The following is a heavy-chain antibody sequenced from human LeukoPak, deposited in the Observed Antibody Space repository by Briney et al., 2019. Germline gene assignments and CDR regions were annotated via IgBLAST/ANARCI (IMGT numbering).Heavy chain of an antibody. CDR2: IYYSGST. CDR3: AREIGSYPWRSWFDS. Sequence: GSLRLSCAASGFTFSNYAMSWIRQPPGKGLEWIGYIYYSGSTNYNPSLKSRVTISVDTSKNQFSLKLRSVTAADTAVYYCAREIGSYPWRSWFDSWGQGTLVTVSS. D-gene: IGHD3-10*01. V-gene: IGHV4-59*01. CDR1: GFTFSNYA. J-gene: IGHJ5*01.